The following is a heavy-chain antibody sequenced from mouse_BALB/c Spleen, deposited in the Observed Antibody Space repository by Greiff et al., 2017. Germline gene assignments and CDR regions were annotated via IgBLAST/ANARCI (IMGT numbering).Heavy chain of an antibody. CDR3: ARPLDSSGSWFAY. CDR1: GFTFSSYA. J-gene: IGHJ3*01. V-gene: IGHV5-9-3*01. D-gene: IGHD3-2*01. Sequence: VQLKESGGGLVKPGGSLKLSCAASGFTFSSYAMSWVRQTPEKRLEWVATISSGGSYTYYPDSVKGRFTISRDNAKNTLYLQMSSLRSEDTAMYYCARPLDSSGSWFAYWGQGTLVTVSA. CDR2: ISSGGSYT.